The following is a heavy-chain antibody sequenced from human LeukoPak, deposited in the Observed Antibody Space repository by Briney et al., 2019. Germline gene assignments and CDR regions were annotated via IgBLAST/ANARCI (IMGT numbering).Heavy chain of an antibody. CDR3: ARVVVVTATPPGAFDI. J-gene: IGHJ3*02. V-gene: IGHV4-31*03. D-gene: IGHD2-21*02. CDR1: GGSISSGGYY. CDR2: IYYGGST. Sequence: PSETLSLTCTVSGGSISSGGYYWSWIRQHPGKGLEWIGYIYYGGSTYYNPSLKSRVTISVDTSKNQFSLKLSSVTAADTAVYYCARVVVVTATPPGAFDIWGQGTMVTVSS.